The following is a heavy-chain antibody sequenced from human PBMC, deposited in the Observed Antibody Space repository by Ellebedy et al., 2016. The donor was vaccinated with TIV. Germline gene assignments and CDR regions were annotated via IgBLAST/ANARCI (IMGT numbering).Heavy chain of an antibody. J-gene: IGHJ4*02. D-gene: IGHD3-9*01. CDR3: ARDFHWGRHDF. CDR1: GFTLSGSW. Sequence: GESLKISXTASGFTLSGSWMSWVRQAPGKGLQWVAFMSPDGGVENYVDSVKGRFAISRDNSKNSVYLQMNSLRADDSAVYYCARDFHWGRHDFWGQGTLVTVSS. V-gene: IGHV3-7*03. CDR2: MSPDGGVE.